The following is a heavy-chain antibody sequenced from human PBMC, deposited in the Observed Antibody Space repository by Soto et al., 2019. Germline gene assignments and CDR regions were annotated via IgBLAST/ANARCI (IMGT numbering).Heavy chain of an antibody. CDR2: MHKTGET. V-gene: IGHV4-61*01. CDR1: GGSVSTGMKY. D-gene: IGHD3-10*01. CDR3: MKAHESGDFLGMSV. Sequence: PSETLSLTCTVSGGSVSTGMKYWGWVRQPPGKALEFIGYMHKTGETLLNSSLKSRVTLSMETSKIQFSLTLSSVTAADTAVYFCMKAHESGDFLGMSVWGPGTTVTVSS. J-gene: IGHJ6*02.